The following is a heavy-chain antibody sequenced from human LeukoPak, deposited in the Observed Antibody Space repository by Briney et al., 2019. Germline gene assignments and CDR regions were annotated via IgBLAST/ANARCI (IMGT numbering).Heavy chain of an antibody. J-gene: IGHJ6*04. CDR3: ARGGGPRYCSSTSCYARGNYYYYYGMDV. CDR1: GVSFSGYY. Sequence: SETLSLTCAVYGVSFSGYYWSWIRQPPGKGLEWVGEINHSGSTNYNPSLKSRVTISVDTSKNQFSLKLSSVTAADTAVYYCARGGGPRYCSSTSCYARGNYYYYYGMDVWGKGTTVTVSS. D-gene: IGHD2-2*01. V-gene: IGHV4-34*01. CDR2: INHSGST.